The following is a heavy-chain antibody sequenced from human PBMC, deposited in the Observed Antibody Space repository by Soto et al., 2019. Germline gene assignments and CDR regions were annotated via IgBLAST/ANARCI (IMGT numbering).Heavy chain of an antibody. Sequence: ASVKVSCKASGGTFSSYAISWVRQAPGQGLEWMGGIIPIFGTANYAQKFQGRVTITADESTSTAYMELSSLRSEDTAVYYCARDQIIGSRGKYYYDSSGSAWGQGTLVTVSS. J-gene: IGHJ5*02. V-gene: IGHV1-69*13. D-gene: IGHD3-22*01. CDR2: IIPIFGTA. CDR3: ARDQIIGSRGKYYYDSSGSA. CDR1: GGTFSSYA.